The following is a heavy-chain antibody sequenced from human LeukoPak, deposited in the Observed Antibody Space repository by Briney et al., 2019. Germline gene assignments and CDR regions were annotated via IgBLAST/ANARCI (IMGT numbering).Heavy chain of an antibody. CDR1: GYTFTSYY. CDR2: INPSSGST. J-gene: IGHJ5*02. D-gene: IGHD3-22*01. CDR3: ARAYYYDSSGYNNWFDP. Sequence: ASVKVSCKASGYTFTSYYMHWVRQAPGQGLEWMGIINPSSGSTSHAQKFQGRVTITADKSTSTAYMELSSLRSEDTAVYYCARAYYYDSSGYNNWFDPWGQGTLVTVSS. V-gene: IGHV1-46*01.